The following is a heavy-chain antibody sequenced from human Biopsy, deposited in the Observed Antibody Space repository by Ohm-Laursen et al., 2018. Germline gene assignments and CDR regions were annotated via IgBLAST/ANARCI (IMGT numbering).Heavy chain of an antibody. CDR1: GGSFTGYY. J-gene: IGHJ4*02. V-gene: IGHV4-34*01. CDR3: ARESDSSGYYYRDY. Sequence: SETLSLTCSVYGGSFTGYYWSWIRQPPGKGLEWTGEINHSGSTNYNPSLKSRVTISLDTSKNQLSLKLSSVTAADTAVYYCARESDSSGYYYRDYWGQGTLVAVSS. CDR2: INHSGST. D-gene: IGHD3-22*01.